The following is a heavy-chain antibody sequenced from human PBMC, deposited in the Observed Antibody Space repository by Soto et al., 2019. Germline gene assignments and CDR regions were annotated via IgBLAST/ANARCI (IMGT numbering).Heavy chain of an antibody. D-gene: IGHD1-26*01. J-gene: IGHJ6*02. CDR2: ISYDGSNK. Sequence: WSLRLSCAASGFTFSSYAMHWVRQAPGKGLEWMAVISYDGSNKYYADSVKGRFTISRDNSKNTLYLQMNSLRAEDTAVYYCARGNEGAPQNIYGMDVWGQGTTVTVSS. CDR3: ARGNEGAPQNIYGMDV. CDR1: GFTFSSYA. V-gene: IGHV3-30-3*01.